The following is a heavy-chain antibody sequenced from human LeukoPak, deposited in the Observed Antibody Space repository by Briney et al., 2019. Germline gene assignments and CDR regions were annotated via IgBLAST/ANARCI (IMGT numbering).Heavy chain of an antibody. CDR3: SKGNIPAAGKAPSFDF. CDR1: GFTFSSYA. CDR2: ISGSGGST. J-gene: IGHJ4*02. Sequence: PGGSLRLSCAASGFTFSSYAMNWVRQAPGKGLEWVSAISGSGGSTYYADSVKGRFTISRDNSKNTLYLQMNSLRAEDTAIYYCSKGNIPAAGKAPSFDFWGQGTLVTVSS. D-gene: IGHD6-13*01. V-gene: IGHV3-23*01.